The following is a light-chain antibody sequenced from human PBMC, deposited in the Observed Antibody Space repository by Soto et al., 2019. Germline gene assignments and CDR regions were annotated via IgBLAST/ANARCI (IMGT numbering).Light chain of an antibody. CDR3: QQFGSSPIT. V-gene: IGKV3-20*01. J-gene: IGKJ4*01. CDR2: GAS. CDR1: QTVSSDY. Sequence: IVLTQSPGTLSLSPGERATLSCRATQTVSSDYLAWYQQKPGQSPRLLMSGASSRVTGTPDRFSGRGSGTDFTLTISRLEPEDFAVYYCQQFGSSPITFGGGTKVEIK.